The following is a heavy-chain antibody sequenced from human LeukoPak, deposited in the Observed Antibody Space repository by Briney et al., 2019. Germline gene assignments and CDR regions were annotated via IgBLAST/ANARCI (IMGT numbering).Heavy chain of an antibody. D-gene: IGHD1-26*01. J-gene: IGHJ4*02. V-gene: IGHV4-39*01. CDR1: GGSISSSSYY. CDR3: ARYSGLLGYFDC. CDR2: IYYSGST. Sequence: SETLSLTCTVSGGSISSSSYYWGWIRQPPGKGLEWIGSIYYSGSTYYNPSLKSRVTMSVDTSKNQFSLKLSSVTAADTAVYYCARYSGLLGYFDCWGQGTLVTVSS.